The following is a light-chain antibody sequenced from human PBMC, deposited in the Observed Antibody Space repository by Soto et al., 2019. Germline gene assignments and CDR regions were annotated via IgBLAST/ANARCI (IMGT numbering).Light chain of an antibody. CDR3: QQYGSLWT. V-gene: IGKV3D-15*01. CDR2: AAS. CDR1: QGVSRH. Sequence: EIVMTQSPAPLSLSPGERATLSCRASQGVSRHLAWYQQKPGQAPRLLIYAASTRAAGVPARFSGSGSGTDFTLTISRLEPEDFAMYYCQQYGSLWTFGQGTKVEIK. J-gene: IGKJ1*01.